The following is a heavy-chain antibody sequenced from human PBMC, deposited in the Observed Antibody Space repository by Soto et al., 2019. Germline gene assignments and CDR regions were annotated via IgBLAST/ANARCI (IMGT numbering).Heavy chain of an antibody. CDR3: ARLNGYCISTNCHGYYGMDV. V-gene: IGHV4-59*08. J-gene: IGHJ6*02. CDR1: GDSMSDDY. Sequence: SETLSLTCTVSGDSMSDDYWSWIRQPPGRELEWIGYIYYSGNTNYSPSLNSRATISVDTSKNQFSLKLSSVTAADTAVYYCARLNGYCISTNCHGYYGMDVWGQGTTVTVSS. D-gene: IGHD2-2*01. CDR2: IYYSGNT.